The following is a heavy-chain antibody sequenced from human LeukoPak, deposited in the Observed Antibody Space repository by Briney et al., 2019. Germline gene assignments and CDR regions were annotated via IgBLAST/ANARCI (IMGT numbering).Heavy chain of an antibody. Sequence: SETLSLTCTVSGGSVSSGSYYWSWIRQPPGKGLEWIGYIYYSGSTNYNPSLKSRVTISVDTSKNQFSLKLSSVTAADTAVYYCASEDGWFDPWGQGTLVTVSP. CDR1: GGSVSSGSYY. J-gene: IGHJ5*02. CDR3: ASEDGWFDP. V-gene: IGHV4-61*01. CDR2: IYYSGST.